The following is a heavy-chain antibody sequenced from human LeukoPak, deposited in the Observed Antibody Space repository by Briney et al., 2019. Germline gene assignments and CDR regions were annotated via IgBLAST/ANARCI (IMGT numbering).Heavy chain of an antibody. CDR1: GFTFNSYA. J-gene: IGHJ6*03. V-gene: IGHV3-30*04. CDR3: ARAALYYYYNLDV. CDR2: ISFDGTKK. Sequence: GRSLRLSCVASGFTFNSYAMHWVRQAPGKGLEWVAVISFDGTKKYYSDSVKGRFTISRDKSKNTVYLQMSSLRPQDTSTYYCARAALYYYYNLDVWGKGTTVAVSS.